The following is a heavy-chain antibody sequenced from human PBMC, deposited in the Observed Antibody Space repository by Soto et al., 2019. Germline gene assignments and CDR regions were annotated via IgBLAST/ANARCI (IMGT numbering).Heavy chain of an antibody. Sequence: QLQLQESGSGLVKPSQTLSLTCAVSGGSISSGGYSWSWIRQPPGKGLEWIGYIYHSGSTYYNPSLKSRATISVDRAKNQFSLRLSYVTAADTAVYYCARGQVVAAPHWGQGTLVTVSS. J-gene: IGHJ4*02. D-gene: IGHD2-15*01. CDR3: ARGQVVAAPH. CDR1: GGSISSGGYS. CDR2: IYHSGST. V-gene: IGHV4-30-2*01.